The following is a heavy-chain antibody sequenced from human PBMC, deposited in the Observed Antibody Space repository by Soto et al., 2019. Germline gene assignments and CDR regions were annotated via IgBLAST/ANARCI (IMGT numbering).Heavy chain of an antibody. CDR1: GGTFSSYA. V-gene: IGHV1-69*01. Sequence: QVQLVQSGAEVKKPGASVKVSCKASGGTFSSYAISWVRQSPGQGLEWMGGLIPIFRTANYAQKFQGRVTNAGDGPTSNAYLGLYELRAWVLVGYDCGRGRGIAVAGTRWFDPWGQGTLVTLSS. J-gene: IGHJ5*02. CDR2: LIPIFRTA. D-gene: IGHD6-19*01. CDR3: GRGRGIAVAGTRWFDP.